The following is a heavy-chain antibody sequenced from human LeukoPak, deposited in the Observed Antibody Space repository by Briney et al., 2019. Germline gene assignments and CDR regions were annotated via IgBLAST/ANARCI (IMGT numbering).Heavy chain of an antibody. Sequence: GGSLRLSCAAPGFTFSDYYMSWIRQAPGKGLEWVSYISSSGSTIYYADSVKGRFTISRDNAKNSLYLQMNSLRAEDTAVYYCARASSSWYGNDAFDIWGQGTMVTVSS. J-gene: IGHJ3*02. CDR2: ISSSGSTI. CDR3: ARASSSWYGNDAFDI. CDR1: GFTFSDYY. D-gene: IGHD6-13*01. V-gene: IGHV3-11*01.